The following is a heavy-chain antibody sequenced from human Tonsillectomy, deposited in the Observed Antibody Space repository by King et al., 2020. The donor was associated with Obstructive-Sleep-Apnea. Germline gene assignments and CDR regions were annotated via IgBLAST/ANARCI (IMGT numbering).Heavy chain of an antibody. CDR3: ARAYDSSGYFDY. V-gene: IGHV4-31*03. Sequence: VQLQESGPGLVKPSQTLSLTCTVSGGSISSGGYYWSWIRQHPGKGLECSGYIYYSGSTYYNPSLKSRVTISVDTSKNQFSLKLSSVTAADTAVYYCARAYDSSGYFDYWGQGTLVTVSS. D-gene: IGHD3-22*01. CDR2: IYYSGST. J-gene: IGHJ4*02. CDR1: GGSISSGGYY.